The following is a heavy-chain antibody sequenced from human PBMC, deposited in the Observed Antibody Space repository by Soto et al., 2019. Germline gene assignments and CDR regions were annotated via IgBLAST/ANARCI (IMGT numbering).Heavy chain of an antibody. J-gene: IGHJ4*02. CDR2: LSHGGRP. CDR3: ASRPNDWDLGPLDY. CDR1: GFTFSDKP. V-gene: IGHV3-53*01. D-gene: IGHD3-16*01. Sequence: PGGSLRLSCAAAGFTFSDKPVTWVRQAPGKGLEWVSLLSHGGRPTYADSVRGRFTISRDNSKNTFYLYMNSLGAEDTAVYYCASRPNDWDLGPLDYSGPGTLVTVSS.